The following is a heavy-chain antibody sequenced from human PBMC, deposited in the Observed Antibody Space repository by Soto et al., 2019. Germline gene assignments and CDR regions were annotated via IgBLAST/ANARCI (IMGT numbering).Heavy chain of an antibody. V-gene: IGHV3-74*01. CDR3: ARDPAPIGWYDY. CDR2: ISDDGARS. D-gene: IGHD6-19*01. Sequence: QPGGSLRLSCVASGFVFEVYWMHWVRQVPGKGLEWVSRISDDGARSDYADSVKGRFTISRDSAKNTLYLQMNSLRAEDTAVYYCARDPAPIGWYDYWGQGTLVTVSS. J-gene: IGHJ4*02. CDR1: GFVFEVYW.